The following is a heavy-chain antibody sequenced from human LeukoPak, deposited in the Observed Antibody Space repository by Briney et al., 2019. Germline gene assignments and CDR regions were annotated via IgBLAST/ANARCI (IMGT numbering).Heavy chain of an antibody. J-gene: IGHJ5*02. CDR1: GFTFSSYW. CDR2: INRDGSFT. Sequence: GGSLRLSCAASGFTFSSYWMHWLRQPPGKGLVHVSRINRDGSFTDYAAFVKGRFTISRDNAKHILYPHMNSLSADDTAVYYCAKYAVSGAADPWGQGILVTVSS. CDR3: AKYAVSGAADP. D-gene: IGHD3-3*01. V-gene: IGHV3-74*01.